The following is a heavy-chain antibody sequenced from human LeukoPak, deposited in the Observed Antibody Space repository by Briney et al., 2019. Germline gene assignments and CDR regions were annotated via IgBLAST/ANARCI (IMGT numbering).Heavy chain of an antibody. CDR3: ARDQAAGLTYFSY. Sequence: GGSLRLSCAASGFTFSDYNMNWVRQAPGKGLEWVSSISSSSSYIYYADSVKGRFTISKDNAKNSLYLQMNSLRAEDTAVYYCARDQAAGLTYFSYWGQGTLVTVSS. D-gene: IGHD6-13*01. CDR2: ISSSSSYI. V-gene: IGHV3-21*01. CDR1: GFTFSDYN. J-gene: IGHJ1*01.